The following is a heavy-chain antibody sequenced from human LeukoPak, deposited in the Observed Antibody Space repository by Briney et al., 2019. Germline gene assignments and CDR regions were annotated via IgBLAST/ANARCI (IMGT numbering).Heavy chain of an antibody. CDR1: GGTFSSYA. CDR3: ARDLAMVNQSGSSYYYYGMDV. CDR2: IIPIFGTA. V-gene: IGHV1-69*01. Sequence: SVKVSCKASGGTFSSYAISWVRQAPGQGLEWMGGIIPIFGTANYAQKFQGKVTITADESTSTAYMELSSLRSEDTAVYYCARDLAMVNQSGSSYYYYGMDVWGQGTTVTVSS. D-gene: IGHD5-18*01. J-gene: IGHJ6*02.